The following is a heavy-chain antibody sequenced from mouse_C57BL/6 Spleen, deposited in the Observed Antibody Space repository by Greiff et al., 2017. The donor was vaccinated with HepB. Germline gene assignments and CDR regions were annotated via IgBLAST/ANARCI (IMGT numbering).Heavy chain of an antibody. CDR2: IDPSDSYT. CDR1: GYTFTSYW. D-gene: IGHD3-2*02. J-gene: IGHJ4*01. V-gene: IGHV1-50*01. CDR3: ARGGWAYYYAMDY. Sequence: VKLQQPGAELVKPGASVKLSCKASGYTFTSYWMQWVKQRPGQGLEWIGEIDPSDSYTNYNQKFKGKATLTVDTSSSTAYMQLSSLTSEDSAVYYCARGGWAYYYAMDYWGQGTSVTVSS.